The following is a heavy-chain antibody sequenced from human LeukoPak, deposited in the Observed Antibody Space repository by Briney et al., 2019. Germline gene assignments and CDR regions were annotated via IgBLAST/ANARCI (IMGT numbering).Heavy chain of an antibody. D-gene: IGHD4-11*01. Sequence: GGSLRLSCSASGFTFSRFWMSWVRQAPGKGLEYVALIKQGGSEIYHMDSVKGRFTISRDDATNSLYLQMSSLRVEDTALYYCARDRESESDSEGNYWGQGTLVTVSS. CDR3: ARDRESESDSEGNY. J-gene: IGHJ4*02. CDR1: GFTFSRFW. CDR2: IKQGGSEI. V-gene: IGHV3-7*01.